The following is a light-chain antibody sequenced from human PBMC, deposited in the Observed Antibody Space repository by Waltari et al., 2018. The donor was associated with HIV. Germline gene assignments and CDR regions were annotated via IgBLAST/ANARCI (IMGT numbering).Light chain of an antibody. J-gene: IGLJ3*02. CDR2: YDS. CDR3: QVWETVTDQGV. V-gene: IGLV3-21*01. Sequence: YVLTQPPSVSVAPGKTASLACGGDNIGSTSVHWYQQKPGQAPVLVVYYDSERPSGISERISGCNSGNTATLTISRVEAGDEADYYGQVWETVTDQGVFGGGTKLTVL. CDR1: NIGSTS.